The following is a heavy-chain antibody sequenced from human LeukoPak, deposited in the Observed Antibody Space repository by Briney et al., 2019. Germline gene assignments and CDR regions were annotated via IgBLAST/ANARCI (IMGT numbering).Heavy chain of an antibody. D-gene: IGHD6-13*01. CDR1: GFTLTSYG. CDR3: AKDSSNWSFDY. CDR2: IQYDGSNK. V-gene: IGHV3-30*02. J-gene: IGHJ4*02. Sequence: GGSLRLSCAASGFTLTSYGMHWVRQAPGKGLEWVAFIQYDGSNKNYADSVKGRFTISRDYSKNTLYLQMNSLRAEDTAVYYCAKDSSNWSFDYWGPGTLVTVSS.